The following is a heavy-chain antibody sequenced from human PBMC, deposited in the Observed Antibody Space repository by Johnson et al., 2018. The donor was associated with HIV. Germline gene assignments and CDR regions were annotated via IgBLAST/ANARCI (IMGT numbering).Heavy chain of an antibody. CDR3: AKAGGGGSYLDI. CDR2: ISYDGSNK. J-gene: IGHJ3*02. CDR1: GFTFSSYA. D-gene: IGHD2-15*01. Sequence: QVQLVESGGGVVQPGRSLRLSCAASGFTFSSYAMHWVRQAPGKGLEWVAVISYDGSNKYYADSVKGRFTISRDNSKNTLYLQMNSLRAEDTALYYCAKAGGGGSYLDIWGQGTMVTVSS. V-gene: IGHV3-30-3*01.